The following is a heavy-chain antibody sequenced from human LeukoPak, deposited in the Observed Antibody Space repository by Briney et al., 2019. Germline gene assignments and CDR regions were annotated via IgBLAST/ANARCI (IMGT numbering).Heavy chain of an antibody. CDR3: ARVDVQYYYDSSGYQFDP. J-gene: IGHJ5*02. V-gene: IGHV3-21*01. Sequence: NPGGSLRLSCAASGFTFSSYSMNWVRQAPGKGLEWVSSISSSSSYIYYADSVKGRFTISRDNAKDSLYLQMNSLRAEDTAVYYCARVDVQYYYDSSGYQFDPWGQGTLVTVSP. CDR1: GFTFSSYS. CDR2: ISSSSSYI. D-gene: IGHD3-22*01.